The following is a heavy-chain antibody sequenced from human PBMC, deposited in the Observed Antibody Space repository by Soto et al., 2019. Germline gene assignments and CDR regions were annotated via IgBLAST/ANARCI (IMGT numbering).Heavy chain of an antibody. Sequence: SETLSLTCTVSGGSVSSGSYYWSWIRQPPGKGLEWIGYIYYSGSTNYNPSLKSRVTISVDTSKNQFSLKLSSVTAADTAVYYCARGAYFWSGYYGQYYQFDYWGQGTLVTVSS. D-gene: IGHD3-3*01. J-gene: IGHJ4*02. CDR1: GGSVSSGSYY. CDR2: IYYSGST. V-gene: IGHV4-61*01. CDR3: ARGAYFWSGYYGQYYQFDY.